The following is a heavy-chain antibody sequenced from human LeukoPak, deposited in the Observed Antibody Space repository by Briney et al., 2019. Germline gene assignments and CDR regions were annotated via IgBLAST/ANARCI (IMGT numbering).Heavy chain of an antibody. D-gene: IGHD2-21*02. V-gene: IGHV4-59*01. J-gene: IGHJ5*02. CDR1: GGSISSYY. CDR3: ARVDIGDYWFDP. Sequence: PSETLSLTCTVSGGSISSYYWSWIRQPPGKGLEWIGYIYYSGSTNYNPSLKSRVTISVDTSKSQFSLTLSSVTAADTAVYYCARVDIGDYWFDPWGQGTLVTVSS. CDR2: IYYSGST.